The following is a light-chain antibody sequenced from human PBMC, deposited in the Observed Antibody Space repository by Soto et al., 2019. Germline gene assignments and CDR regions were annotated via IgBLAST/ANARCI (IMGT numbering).Light chain of an antibody. CDR2: DVY. CDR1: GTDVDGYDY. J-gene: IGLJ1*01. Sequence: SVLAQPASVSGSPGQSIAISCTGVGTDVDGYDYVSWYQQHPGQAPQLIIYDVYNRPSGVSHRFSGSKSGDTASLTISALQAEDEADYYCSSYTSYTPFYLCGTGTEVSGL. CDR3: SSYTSYTPFYL. V-gene: IGLV2-14*03.